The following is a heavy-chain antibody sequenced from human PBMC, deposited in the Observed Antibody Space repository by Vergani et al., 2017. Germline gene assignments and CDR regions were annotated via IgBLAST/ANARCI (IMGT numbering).Heavy chain of an antibody. Sequence: QVQLQQWGAGLLKPSETLSLTCAVYGGSFSGYSWSWIRQPPGKGLEWIGYIYHSGSTYYNPSLKSRVTISVDRSKNQFSLKLSSVTAADTAVYYCPRVGTGNDIDYWGQGTLVTVSS. D-gene: IGHD1-1*01. J-gene: IGHJ4*02. CDR3: PRVGTGNDIDY. CDR1: GGSFSGYS. V-gene: IGHV4-34*01. CDR2: IYHSGST.